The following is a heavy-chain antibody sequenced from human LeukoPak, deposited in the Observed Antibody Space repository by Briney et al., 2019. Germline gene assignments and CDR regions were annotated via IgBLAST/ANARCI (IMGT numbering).Heavy chain of an antibody. V-gene: IGHV3-30*18. CDR2: ISYDGSNK. D-gene: IGHD5-18*01. J-gene: IGHJ4*02. Sequence: PGGSLRLSCAASGFTFSSYGMHWVRQAPGKGLEWVAVISYDGSNKYYADSVKGRFTISRDNSKNTLYLQMNSLRAEDTAVYYCAKGDTAMATDYWGQGTLVTVPS. CDR1: GFTFSSYG. CDR3: AKGDTAMATDY.